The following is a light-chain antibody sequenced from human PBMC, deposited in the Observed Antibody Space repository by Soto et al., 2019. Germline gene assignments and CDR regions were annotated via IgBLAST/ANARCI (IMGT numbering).Light chain of an antibody. J-gene: IGKJ1*01. CDR2: GAS. Sequence: EIVLTQSPGTLSLSPGERATLSCRASQSVSSSYLAWYQQKPGQAPRLFIFGASSRATGIPDRFSGRGSGTDFTLTISRLEPEDFAVYYCQQYGTSPWTFGQGTKVDIK. V-gene: IGKV3-20*01. CDR3: QQYGTSPWT. CDR1: QSVSSSY.